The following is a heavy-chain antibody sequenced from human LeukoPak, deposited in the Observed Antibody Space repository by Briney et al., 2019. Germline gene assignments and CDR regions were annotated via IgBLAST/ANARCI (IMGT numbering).Heavy chain of an antibody. J-gene: IGHJ6*02. Sequence: SVKVSCKASGGTFSSYAISWVRQAPGQGLEWMGGIIPIFGTANYAQKFQGRVTITADESTSTAYMELSSLRSEDTAVYYCARDRNLALGYYYYGMDVWGQETTVTVSS. CDR3: ARDRNLALGYYYYGMDV. CDR2: IIPIFGTA. CDR1: GGTFSSYA. D-gene: IGHD4-11*01. V-gene: IGHV1-69*13.